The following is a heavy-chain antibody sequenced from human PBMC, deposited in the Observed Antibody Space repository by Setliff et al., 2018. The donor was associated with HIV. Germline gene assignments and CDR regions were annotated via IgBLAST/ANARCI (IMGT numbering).Heavy chain of an antibody. J-gene: IGHJ6*03. CDR3: ARGGYYYGSAVYYMDV. CDR1: GGTFSSYA. D-gene: IGHD3-10*01. CDR2: IIPIFGTA. V-gene: IGHV1-69*05. Sequence: SVKVSCKASGGTFSSYAISWVRQAPGQGLEWMGGIIPIFGTANYAQKFQGRVTITTDETTSTAYMELSSLRSEETAVYYCARGGYYYGSAVYYMDVWGKGTTVTVSS.